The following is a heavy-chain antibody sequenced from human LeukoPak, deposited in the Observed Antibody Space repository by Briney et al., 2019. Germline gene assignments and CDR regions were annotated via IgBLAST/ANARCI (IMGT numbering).Heavy chain of an antibody. Sequence: GGSLRLSCAASGFTFSSYWMHWVRQAPGKGLVWVSRINSDGSSTSYADSVKGRFTISRDNAKNSLYLQMNSLRAEDTAVYYCAREKVYCSGGSCDSATFDYWGQGTLVTVSS. CDR1: GFTFSSYW. V-gene: IGHV3-74*01. CDR3: AREKVYCSGGSCDSATFDY. CDR2: INSDGSST. J-gene: IGHJ4*02. D-gene: IGHD2-15*01.